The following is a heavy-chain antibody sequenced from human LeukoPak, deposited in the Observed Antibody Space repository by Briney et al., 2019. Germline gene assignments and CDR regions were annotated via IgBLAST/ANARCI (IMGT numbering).Heavy chain of an antibody. D-gene: IGHD3-9*01. V-gene: IGHV4-39*01. J-gene: IGHJ5*02. CDR2: IYYSGST. CDR1: GGSISSSSYY. CDR3: ARHDLFSDPQNANWFDP. Sequence: PSETLSLTCTVSGGSISSSSYYWGWIRQPPGKGLEWIGSIYYSGSTYYNPSLKSRVTISVDTSKNQFSLKLSSVTAADTAVYYCARHDLFSDPQNANWFDPWGKGTLVTVSS.